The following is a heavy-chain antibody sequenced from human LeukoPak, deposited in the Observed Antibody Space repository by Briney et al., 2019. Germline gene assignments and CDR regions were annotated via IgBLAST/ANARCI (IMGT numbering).Heavy chain of an antibody. J-gene: IGHJ5*02. CDR1: GFSFSSYS. CDR2: ISSSSSTI. V-gene: IGHV3-48*01. CDR3: VRENYYDSSGPS. D-gene: IGHD3-22*01. Sequence: GGSLRLSCAASGFSFSSYSMNWVRQAPGKGLEWISHISSSSSTIYYADSVKGRFTISRHNAKNSLYLQMNSLRAEDTAVYYCVRENYYDSSGPSWGQGTLVTVSS.